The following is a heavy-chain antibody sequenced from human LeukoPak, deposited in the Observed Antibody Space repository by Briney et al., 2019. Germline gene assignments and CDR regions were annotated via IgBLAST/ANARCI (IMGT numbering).Heavy chain of an antibody. J-gene: IGHJ4*02. Sequence: GASVKVSCKASEYTFSVYHIHWVRQAPGQGLEWMAWINPESGDTNYAQKFQGRVTMTRDTSISTYYMEVSSLTSDDTAVYYCALIPGGSSAFDYWGQGTLVTVSS. D-gene: IGHD6-13*01. V-gene: IGHV1-2*02. CDR2: INPESGDT. CDR3: ALIPGGSSAFDY. CDR1: EYTFSVYH.